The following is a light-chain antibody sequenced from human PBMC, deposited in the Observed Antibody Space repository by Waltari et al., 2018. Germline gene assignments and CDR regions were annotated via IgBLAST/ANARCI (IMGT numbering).Light chain of an antibody. CDR3: QQFGSSVMYT. V-gene: IGKV3-20*01. CDR1: QSVSRSR. CDR2: GAS. Sequence: EVVLTQSPGTLSLSPGERATLSCMASQSVSRSRIAWYLHRPGQAPRLLIYGASGSATGIPDRFSGSGSGTDFSLTISRVEPEDFAVYYCQQFGSSVMYTFGQGTKLEIK. J-gene: IGKJ2*01.